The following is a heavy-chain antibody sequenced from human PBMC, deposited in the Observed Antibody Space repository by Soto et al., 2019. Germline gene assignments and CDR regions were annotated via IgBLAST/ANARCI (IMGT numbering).Heavy chain of an antibody. J-gene: IGHJ4*02. CDR3: ARGVMVRGVIIPYYFDY. CDR2: INHSGST. D-gene: IGHD3-10*01. CDR1: GGSFSGYY. Sequence: QVQLQQWGAGLLKPSETLSLTCAVYGGSFSGYYWSWIRQPPGKGLEWIGEINHSGSTNYNPSLKSRVTISVDTSKTQFSLKLSSVTAADTAVYYCARGVMVRGVIIPYYFDYWGQGTLVTVSS. V-gene: IGHV4-34*01.